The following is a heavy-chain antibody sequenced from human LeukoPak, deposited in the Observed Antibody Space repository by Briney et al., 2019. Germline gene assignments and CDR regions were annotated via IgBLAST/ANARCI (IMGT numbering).Heavy chain of an antibody. J-gene: IGHJ5*02. V-gene: IGHV3-30-3*01. CDR1: GFTFSSYA. CDR2: ISYDGSNK. D-gene: IGHD3-3*01. Sequence: PGGSLRLSCAAYGFTFSSYAMHWVRQAPGKGLEWVAVISYDGSNKYYADSVKGRFTISRDNSKNTLHLQMNSLRAEDTAVYYCARSSYYDFWSGYYKNWFDPWGQGTLVTVSS. CDR3: ARSSYYDFWSGYYKNWFDP.